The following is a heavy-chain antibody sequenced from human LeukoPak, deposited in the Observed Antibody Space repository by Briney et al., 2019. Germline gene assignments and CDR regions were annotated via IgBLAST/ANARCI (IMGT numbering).Heavy chain of an antibody. J-gene: IGHJ5*02. CDR3: AIGYCSSTSCYGRFWFDP. CDR2: IYYSGST. Sequence: SETLSLTCTVSGGSISSGDYYWSWIRQPPGKGLEWIGYIYYSGSTYYNPSLKSRVTISVDTSKNQFSLKLSSVTAADTAVYYCAIGYCSSTSCYGRFWFDPWGQGTLVTVSS. D-gene: IGHD2-2*01. CDR1: GGSISSGDYY. V-gene: IGHV4-30-4*08.